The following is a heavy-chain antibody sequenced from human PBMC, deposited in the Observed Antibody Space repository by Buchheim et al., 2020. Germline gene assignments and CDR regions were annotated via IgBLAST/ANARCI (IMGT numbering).Heavy chain of an antibody. D-gene: IGHD6-19*01. CDR3: ARGLADRSYDY. CDR2: TYYRSKGRN. J-gene: IGHJ4*02. Sequence: QVQLQQSGPGLVKPSQTLSLTCAISGDSVSSSSVAWHWIRQSPSRGLEWLGRTYYRSKGRNDYAASVNSRLTINPDTSKNQVSLQLNSVTPEDTAMYYCARGLADRSYDYWGQGTL. CDR1: GDSVSSSSVA. V-gene: IGHV6-1*02.